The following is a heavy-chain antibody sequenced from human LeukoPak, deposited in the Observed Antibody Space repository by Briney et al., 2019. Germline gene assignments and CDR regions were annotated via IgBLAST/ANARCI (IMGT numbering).Heavy chain of an antibody. Sequence: KESGPTLVNPTQTLTLTCTFSGFSLTTSGVGVGWIRQPPGKALEWLTLIYWDDDKRYSPSLKSRFTITKDTSKNQVVLTMTNMDPVDTATYYCAHSPLRLGQLSLAFDYWGQGTLVTVSS. CDR3: AHSPLRLGQLSLAFDY. CDR2: IYWDDDK. CDR1: GFSLTTSGVG. V-gene: IGHV2-5*02. J-gene: IGHJ4*02. D-gene: IGHD3-16*02.